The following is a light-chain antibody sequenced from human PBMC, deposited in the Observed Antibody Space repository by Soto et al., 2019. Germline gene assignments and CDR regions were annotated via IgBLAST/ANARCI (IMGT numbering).Light chain of an antibody. CDR1: SSDVGGYHF. CDR3: SPYAGTKNFVV. CDR2: ESY. Sequence: QSALTQPPSASGPLGQSVTISCTGTSSDVGGYHFVSWYQQHPGKAPKLLIFESYKRPSGVPDRFSGSKSGNTASLTVSGLQAEDEATYHCSPYAGTKNFVVFGGGTQLTVL. V-gene: IGLV2-8*01. J-gene: IGLJ2*01.